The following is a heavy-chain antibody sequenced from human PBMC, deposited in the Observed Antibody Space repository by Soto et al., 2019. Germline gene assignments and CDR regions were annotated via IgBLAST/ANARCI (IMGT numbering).Heavy chain of an antibody. D-gene: IGHD4-17*01. V-gene: IGHV3-7*03. CDR3: AVYGYGVSAAAY. CDR2: INQDGSER. Sequence: GGSLRLSCAGSGLTFRNDWLSWVRQAPGKGLEWVANINQDGSERYYVDSVRGRFTISRGNVENSLYLQLNSLRPEDTAVYYCAVYGYGVSAAAYWGQGTLVTVSS. CDR1: GLTFRNDW. J-gene: IGHJ4*02.